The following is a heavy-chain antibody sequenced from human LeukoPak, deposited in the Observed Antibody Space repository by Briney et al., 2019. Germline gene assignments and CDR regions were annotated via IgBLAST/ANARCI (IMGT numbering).Heavy chain of an antibody. CDR2: IDSDGRTT. CDR1: GFIFSNFW. D-gene: IGHD3-10*01. J-gene: IGHJ4*02. CDR3: GRGMRDYYGLDY. V-gene: IGHV3-74*01. Sequence: PRGSLRLSCAASGFIFSNFWMHWVRQVPGKGLVWVSHIDSDGRTTDYADSVRGRFTISRDNAKNTLYLQMNRLTVEDTAVYYCGRGMRDYYGLDYWGQGFLVTVSS.